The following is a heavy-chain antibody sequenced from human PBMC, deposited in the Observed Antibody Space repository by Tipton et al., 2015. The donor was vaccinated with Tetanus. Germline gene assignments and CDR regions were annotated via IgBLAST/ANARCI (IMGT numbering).Heavy chain of an antibody. V-gene: IGHV4-34*01. J-gene: IGHJ5*02. CDR1: GGSISGYY. CDR3: AVLPKHWQAPRGAP. CDR2: VNRGGTT. Sequence: GLVKPSETLSLTCGVNGGSISGYYWSWLRQPPGKGLEWIGEVNRGGTTGSNPSLKSRVSMSVDTSKNQFSLNMTSVTAADTAVYYCAVLPKHWQAPRGAPWGQGILVTVSS. D-gene: IGHD1-1*01.